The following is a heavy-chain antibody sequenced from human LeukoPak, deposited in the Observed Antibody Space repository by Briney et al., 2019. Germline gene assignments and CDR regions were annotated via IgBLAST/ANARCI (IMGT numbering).Heavy chain of an antibody. CDR3: ASLSLRWSDY. V-gene: IGHV3-7*01. Sequence: GGSLRLSCVGSGFIFSTYWIAWVRQAPGKGPEWVANINEDGREERYVDSVRGRFTISRDNTKNSLSLQMNSLRDEDTAVYYCASLSLRWSDYWGQGTLVTVSS. CDR2: INEDGREE. CDR1: GFIFSTYW. D-gene: IGHD4-23*01. J-gene: IGHJ4*02.